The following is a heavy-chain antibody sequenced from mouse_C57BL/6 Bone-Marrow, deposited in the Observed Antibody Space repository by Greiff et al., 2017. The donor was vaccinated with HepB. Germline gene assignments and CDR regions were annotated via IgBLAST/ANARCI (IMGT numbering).Heavy chain of an antibody. V-gene: IGHV2-2*01. CDR1: GFSFTSYG. CDR3: ARSTMVTTGAMDY. D-gene: IGHD2-2*01. J-gene: IGHJ4*01. CDR2: IWSGGST. Sequence: QVHVKQSGPGLVQPSQCLSITCTVSGFSFTSYGVHWVRQSPGKGLEWLGVIWSGGSTDYNAAFISRLSISKDNSKSKVFFKMNSLQADDTALYYCARSTMVTTGAMDYWGQGTSVTVSS.